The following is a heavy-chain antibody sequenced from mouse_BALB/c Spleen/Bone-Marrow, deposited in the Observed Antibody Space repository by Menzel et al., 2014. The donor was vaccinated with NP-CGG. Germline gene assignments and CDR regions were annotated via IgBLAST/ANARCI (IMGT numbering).Heavy chain of an antibody. V-gene: IGHV5-12-2*01. CDR3: TREDYGAY. J-gene: IGHJ3*01. CDR1: GFTFTSYT. CDR2: ISNGGGST. Sequence: VQLKESGGGLVQPGGSLKLSCAAPGFTFTSYTMSWVRQTPEKRLEWVAYISNGGGSTYYPDTVKGRFTISRDNAKNTLYLQMSSLKSEDTAIYYCTREDYGAYWGQGTLVTVSA. D-gene: IGHD2-4*01.